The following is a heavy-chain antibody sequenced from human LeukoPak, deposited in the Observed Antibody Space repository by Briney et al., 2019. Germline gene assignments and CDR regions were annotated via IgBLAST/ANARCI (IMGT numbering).Heavy chain of an antibody. J-gene: IGHJ4*02. Sequence: SETLPLTCTVSGGSISSYCWSWIRQPPGKGLEWIGYIYYSGTTNYNPSLKSRVTISVDTSKNQFSLKLSSVTAADTAVYYCARGVYIAAAQYAYWGQGTLVTVSS. CDR1: GGSISSYC. V-gene: IGHV4-59*01. CDR3: ARGVYIAAAQYAY. CDR2: IYYSGTT. D-gene: IGHD6-13*01.